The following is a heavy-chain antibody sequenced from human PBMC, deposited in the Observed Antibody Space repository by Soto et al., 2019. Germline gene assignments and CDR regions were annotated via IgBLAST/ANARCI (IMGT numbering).Heavy chain of an antibody. CDR3: ARVCSTTSCYGAFDI. CDR2: ISGDGRST. CDR1: GFTFSTYA. Sequence: EVQLVESGGGLVQPGGSLRLSCAASGFTFSTYAMHWVRQAPGKGLEYVSLISGDGRSTYYAHSVKGRFTISRDNSKNTLYLQMGSLRAEDMAVYYCARVCSTTSCYGAFDIWGQGTMVIVSS. J-gene: IGHJ3*02. V-gene: IGHV3-64*01. D-gene: IGHD2-2*01.